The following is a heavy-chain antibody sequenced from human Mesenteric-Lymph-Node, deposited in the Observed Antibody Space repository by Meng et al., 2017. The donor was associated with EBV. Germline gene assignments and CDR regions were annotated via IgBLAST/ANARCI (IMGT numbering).Heavy chain of an antibody. CDR1: GGSVNSGGYS. D-gene: IGHD4-17*01. CDR3: AGGDYVNQFNY. Sequence: LHLQESGPGLVKPSQTLSLPCTVSGGSVNSGGYSWSWIRQSPEKGLEWIGYVHHSGLTYYNPSLETRVIISLERSKNQFSLKLTSVTAADTAVYYCAGGDYVNQFNYWGQGTLVTVSS. V-gene: IGHV4-30-2*06. CDR2: VHHSGLT. J-gene: IGHJ4*02.